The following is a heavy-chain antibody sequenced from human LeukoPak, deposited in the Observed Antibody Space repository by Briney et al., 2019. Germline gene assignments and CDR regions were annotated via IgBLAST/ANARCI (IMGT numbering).Heavy chain of an antibody. CDR1: GGSITSYF. CDR3: ARRGGSNTSPFDY. Sequence: PSETLSLTCIVSGGSITSYFWSWIRQPPGKGLEWIGYFYYSGSTNYNPSLKSRVTIPVDTSKNQFSLKLTSVTAADTAVYYCARRGGSNTSPFDYWGQGTLVTVSS. J-gene: IGHJ4*02. V-gene: IGHV4-59*08. D-gene: IGHD3-16*01. CDR2: FYYSGST.